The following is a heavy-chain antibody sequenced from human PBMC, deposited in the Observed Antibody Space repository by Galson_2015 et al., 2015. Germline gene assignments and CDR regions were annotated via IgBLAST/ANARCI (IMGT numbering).Heavy chain of an antibody. J-gene: IGHJ6*03. CDR2: TYYRSKWYN. Sequence: CAISGDSVSSNSAAWNWVRQSPSRGLEWLGRTYYRSKWYNDYAPSVKSRITINPDTSKNQFSLQLNSMSPEDTAVYYCARVSRYYMDVWGKGTTVTVSS. CDR3: ARVSRYYMDV. CDR1: GDSVSSNSAA. V-gene: IGHV6-1*01.